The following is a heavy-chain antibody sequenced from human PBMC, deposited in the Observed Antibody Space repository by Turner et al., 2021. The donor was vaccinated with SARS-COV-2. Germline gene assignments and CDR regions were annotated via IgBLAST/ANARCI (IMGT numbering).Heavy chain of an antibody. CDR3: ARRLVVQGTDDYSYYYGMDV. Sequence: QLQLQESGPGLVKPSETLSLTCTVSGGSIRSSSYYWGWIRQPPGKELEWIGNIYYSGSTYYNPTLKSRVTISVDTSKNQFSLKMSSVTATDTAVYYCARRLVVQGTDDYSYYYGMDVWGQGTTVTVSS. J-gene: IGHJ6*02. D-gene: IGHD3-22*01. CDR2: IYYSGST. V-gene: IGHV4-39*01. CDR1: GGSIRSSSYY.